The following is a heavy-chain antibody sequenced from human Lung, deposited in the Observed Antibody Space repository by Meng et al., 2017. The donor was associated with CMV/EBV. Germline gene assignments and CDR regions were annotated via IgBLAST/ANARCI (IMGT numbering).Heavy chain of an antibody. CDR1: GFTFSTHT. Sequence: GGSLRLSCAASGFTFSTHTMNWVRQAPGKGLEWVSSISSRSGSYIYYADSVKGRFTISRDNAKNSLYLQMNSLRAEDTAVYYCARDSTVSRRWDGMDFWGQGTTVTVSS. J-gene: IGHJ6*02. CDR3: ARDSTVSRRWDGMDF. V-gene: IGHV3-21*01. D-gene: IGHD4-11*01. CDR2: ISSRSGSYI.